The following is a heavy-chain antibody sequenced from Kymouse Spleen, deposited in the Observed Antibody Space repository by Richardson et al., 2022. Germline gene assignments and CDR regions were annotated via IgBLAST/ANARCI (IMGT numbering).Heavy chain of an antibody. CDR2: ISSSSSYI. J-gene: IGHJ6*02. CDR1: GFTFSSYS. V-gene: IGHV3-21*03. CDR3: AREDPKQQLFYYYGMDV. D-gene: IGHD6-13*01. Sequence: EVQLVESGGGLVKPGGSLRLSCAASGFTFSSYSMNWVRQAPGKGLEWVSSISSSSSYIYYADSVKGRFTISRDNAKNSLYLQMNSLRAEDTAVYYCAREDPKQQLFYYYGMDVWGQGTTVTVSS.